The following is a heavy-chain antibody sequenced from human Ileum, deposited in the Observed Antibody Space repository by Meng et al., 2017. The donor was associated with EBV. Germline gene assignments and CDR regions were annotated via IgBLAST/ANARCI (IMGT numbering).Heavy chain of an antibody. D-gene: IGHD3/OR15-3a*01. CDR2: INTDNGET. CDR1: GYTLHRYP. CDR3: ASRPGFNIGPFDF. J-gene: IGHJ4*02. V-gene: IGHV1-3*04. Sequence: VQFVESGAVMKKPGASVKLFCKASGYTLHRYPIHWVRQAPGQRPEWMGWINTDNGETEFSQKFQGRVTINRDTSATTAYMELISLRSEDTAVYYCASRPGFNIGPFDFWGQGTLVTVSS.